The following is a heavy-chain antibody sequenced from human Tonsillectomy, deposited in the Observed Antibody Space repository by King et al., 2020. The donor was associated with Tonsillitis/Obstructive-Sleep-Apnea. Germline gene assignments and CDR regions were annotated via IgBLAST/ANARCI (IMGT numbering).Heavy chain of an antibody. CDR3: ARGAGANTTCYWYFDL. V-gene: IGHV3-72*01. D-gene: IGHD4/OR15-4a*01. Sequence: VQLVESGGNLVQPGGSLRLSCAASGFTFSDHYMHWVRQAPGKGLEWVGRTTNKANSYTREYAASVKGRFTISRDDSRNSLYLQMNSLKIEDTAVYHCARGAGANTTCYWYFDLWGHGTLVTVSS. CDR2: TTNKANSYTR. CDR1: GFTFSDHY. J-gene: IGHJ2*01.